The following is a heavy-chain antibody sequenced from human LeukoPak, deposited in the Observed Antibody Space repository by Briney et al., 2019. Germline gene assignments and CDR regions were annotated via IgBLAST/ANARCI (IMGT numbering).Heavy chain of an antibody. CDR3: ARQDSGSSPYYYYHGMDV. J-gene: IGHJ6*02. Sequence: GGSLRLSCAASGFTFSDYYMSWIRQAPGKGLEWVSYISKSGSDKYYADSVKGRITISRDNAKNSLSLQMNSLRVEDTAVYYCARQDSGSSPYYYYHGMDVWGQGTTVTVSS. V-gene: IGHV3-11*01. CDR2: ISKSGSDK. D-gene: IGHD1-26*01. CDR1: GFTFSDYY.